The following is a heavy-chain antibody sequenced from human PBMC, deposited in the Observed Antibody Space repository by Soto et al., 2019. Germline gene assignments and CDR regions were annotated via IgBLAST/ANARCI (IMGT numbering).Heavy chain of an antibody. V-gene: IGHV3-33*01. CDR2: IWYDGSNK. D-gene: IGHD6-13*01. J-gene: IGHJ5*02. CDR1: GFTFSSYG. Sequence: GGSLRLSCAASGFTFSSYGMPWVRQAPGKGLEWVAVIWYDGSNKYYADSVKGRFTISRDNSKNTLYLQMNSLRAEDTAVYYCARDLPGKYSSTRVPWGQGTLVTVSS. CDR3: ARDLPGKYSSTRVP.